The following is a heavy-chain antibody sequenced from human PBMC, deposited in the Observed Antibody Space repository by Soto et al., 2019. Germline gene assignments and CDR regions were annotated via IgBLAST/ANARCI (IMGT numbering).Heavy chain of an antibody. CDR2: MSYDGSSK. CDR1: GFNFSSFG. Sequence: QVQLVESGGGVVQPGSSLRLSCAASGFNFSSFGMHWVRQAPGKGLEWVALMSYDGSSKYYQDSLKGRFTISRDKSKNTLYLKMSSMRGEDTAVYYCAKDRGWSSADLEYWGQGTLVTVSS. J-gene: IGHJ4*02. CDR3: AKDRGWSSADLEY. D-gene: IGHD6-19*01. V-gene: IGHV3-30*18.